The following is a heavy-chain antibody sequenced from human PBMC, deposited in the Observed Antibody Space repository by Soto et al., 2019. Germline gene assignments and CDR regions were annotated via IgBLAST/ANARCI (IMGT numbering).Heavy chain of an antibody. CDR3: AVIVAKSQRPYCDY. D-gene: IGHD5-12*01. CDR2: INHRGST. Sequence: QVQLQQRGAGLLKPSETLSLTCAVYGGSFSGYYWSWIRQPPGKGLEWIGEINHRGSTNYNPSLTSRFTISVDTSKNQFSLKLSSVTAADTAVYYCAVIVAKSQRPYCDYWGQGTLVTVSS. V-gene: IGHV4-34*01. CDR1: GGSFSGYY. J-gene: IGHJ4*02.